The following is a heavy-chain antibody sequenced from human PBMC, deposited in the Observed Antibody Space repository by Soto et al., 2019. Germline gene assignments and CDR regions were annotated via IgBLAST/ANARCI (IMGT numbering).Heavy chain of an antibody. Sequence: QVQLVQSGAEVKKPGASVKVSCKASGYTFTSYGVSWVRQAPGQGREWMGWISGYNGNTKYAQKLQGRVTMTTDTSTSTAYMELRSLRSDDTAVYCCARPGKYYSGSGSPYYPGMDVWGQGIRVTVAS. J-gene: IGHJ6*02. D-gene: IGHD3-10*01. CDR1: GYTFTSYG. V-gene: IGHV1-18*04. CDR2: ISGYNGNT. CDR3: ARPGKYYSGSGSPYYPGMDV.